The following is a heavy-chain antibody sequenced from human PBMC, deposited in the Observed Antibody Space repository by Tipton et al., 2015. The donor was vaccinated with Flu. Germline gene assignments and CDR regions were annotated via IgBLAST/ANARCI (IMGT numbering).Heavy chain of an antibody. D-gene: IGHD1-26*01. V-gene: IGHV4-59*01. CDR3: ARALSGSYYAAYYYYYGMDV. CDR1: GGSISSYY. CDR2: IYYSGST. J-gene: IGHJ6*02. Sequence: TLSLTCTVSGGSISSYYWSWIRQPPGKGLEWIGYIYYSGSTNYNPSLKSRVTISVDTSKNQFSLKLSSVTAADTAVYYCARALSGSYYAAYYYYYGMDVWGQGTTVTVSS.